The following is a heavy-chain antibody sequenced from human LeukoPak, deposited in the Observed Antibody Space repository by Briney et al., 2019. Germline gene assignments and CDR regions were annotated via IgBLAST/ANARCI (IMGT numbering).Heavy chain of an antibody. V-gene: IGHV3-23*01. J-gene: IGHJ4*02. CDR1: GFPFRSYA. CDR3: ARDGAGAGNDFDY. CDR2: ITDDEDA. D-gene: IGHD6-13*01. Sequence: GGSLRLSCVAPGFPFRSYAMTWVRQTPGKGLESVSVITDDEDAYYADSVKGRFTISRDNAKNSLYLQMSSLRAEDTAVYYCARDGAGAGNDFDYWGQGTLVTVSS.